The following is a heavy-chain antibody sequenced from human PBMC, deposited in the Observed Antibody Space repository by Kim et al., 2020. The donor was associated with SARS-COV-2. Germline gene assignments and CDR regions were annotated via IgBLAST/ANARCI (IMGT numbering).Heavy chain of an antibody. CDR2: GVT. V-gene: IGHV3-23*01. J-gene: IGHJ4*02. CDR3: AKGHVAC. Sequence: GVTYNTDSVQGRITIYRDNAKNTLYLKIINLRPEDRAVYYCAKGHVACWGQGTQVTVSS. D-gene: IGHD5-12*01.